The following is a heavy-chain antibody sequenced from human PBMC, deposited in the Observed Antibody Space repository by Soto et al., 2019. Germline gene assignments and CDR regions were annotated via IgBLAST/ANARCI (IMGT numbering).Heavy chain of an antibody. D-gene: IGHD6-13*01. CDR1: NGSISNFY. CDR2: IYSSGST. V-gene: IGHV4-4*07. J-gene: IGHJ5*02. CDR3: ARSSHKESWFDP. Sequence: QVQLQESGPGLVKPSETLSLSCTVSNGSISNFYWNWIRHPAGKGLEWIGRIYSSGSTHLNPSLRSRVTTSVDTSKNQFSLKLNSVTAADTAVYYCARSSHKESWFDPWGQGTQVTVSS.